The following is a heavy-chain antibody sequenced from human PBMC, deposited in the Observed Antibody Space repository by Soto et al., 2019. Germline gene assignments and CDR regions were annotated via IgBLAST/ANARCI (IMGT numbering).Heavy chain of an antibody. CDR1: GFTFSSYG. CDR3: AREYHRAAAEYYYGMDV. D-gene: IGHD6-13*01. V-gene: IGHV3-33*01. CDR2: IWYDGSNK. J-gene: IGHJ6*02. Sequence: QVQLVESGGGVVQPGRSLRLSCAASGFTFSSYGMHWVRQAPGKGLEWVAVIWYDGSNKYYADSVKGRFTISRDNSXNXRYLQMNSLRAEDTAVYYCAREYHRAAAEYYYGMDVWGQGTTVTVSS.